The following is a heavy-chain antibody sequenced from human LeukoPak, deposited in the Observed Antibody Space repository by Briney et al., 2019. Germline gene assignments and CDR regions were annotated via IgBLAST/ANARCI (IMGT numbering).Heavy chain of an antibody. CDR2: LDGDSGRT. CDR1: GFMFDGYA. J-gene: IGHJ3*01. CDR3: AKDITLGDGRLAFDF. Sequence: GRSLRLSCAASGFMFDGYAMHWVRQAPGKGLEWVSGLDGDSGRTYYADSVKGRFTVSRDNSKNTLYLQMSSLRDEDTAVYYCAKDITLGDGRLAFDFWGQGTLVTVSS. D-gene: IGHD3-16*01. V-gene: IGHV3-23*01.